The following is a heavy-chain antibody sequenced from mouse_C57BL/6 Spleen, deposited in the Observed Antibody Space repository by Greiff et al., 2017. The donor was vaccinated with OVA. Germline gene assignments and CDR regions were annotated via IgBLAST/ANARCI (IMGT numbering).Heavy chain of an antibody. CDR2: IHPNSGST. D-gene: IGHD1-1*01. V-gene: IGHV1-64*01. CDR1: GYTFTSYW. Sequence: QVKLQQPGAELVKPGASVTLSCKASGYTFTSYWLHWVKQRPGQGLEWIGMIHPNSGSTNYNEKFQSKATLPVDNSSSTTYMQLSSLSSEDSAVYYCASTTVVARGFAYWGQGTLVTVSA. J-gene: IGHJ3*01. CDR3: ASTTVVARGFAY.